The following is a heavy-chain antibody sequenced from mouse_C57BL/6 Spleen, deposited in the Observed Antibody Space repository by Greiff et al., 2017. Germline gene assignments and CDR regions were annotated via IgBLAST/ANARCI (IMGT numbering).Heavy chain of an antibody. Sequence: VKVVESGPGLVPPSQSLSITCTVSGFSLPSYGVHWVRQSPGQGLELLGVIWSGGSTDYNAAFISRLSISKDNSKSQVYFKRNSLQADDTAIYYCARNPYYYGSSYWYFDVWGTGTTVTVSS. V-gene: IGHV2-2*01. CDR3: ARNPYYYGSSYWYFDV. CDR1: GFSLPSYG. CDR2: IWSGGST. J-gene: IGHJ1*03. D-gene: IGHD1-1*01.